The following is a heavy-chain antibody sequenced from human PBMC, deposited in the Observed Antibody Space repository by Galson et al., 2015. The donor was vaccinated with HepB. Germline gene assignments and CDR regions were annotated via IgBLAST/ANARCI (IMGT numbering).Heavy chain of an antibody. Sequence: SLRLSFAASGFTFRDFYMSWVRQAPGKGLEYISYISSGGTITFYADPVKGRFTVSRDNAKKSVHLQVNRLTGDDTAVYYCARHVEYCSNGTCYFGMDVWGQGTTVTVSS. J-gene: IGHJ6*02. V-gene: IGHV3-11*01. D-gene: IGHD2-8*01. CDR1: GFTFRDFY. CDR2: ISSGGTIT. CDR3: ARHVEYCSNGTCYFGMDV.